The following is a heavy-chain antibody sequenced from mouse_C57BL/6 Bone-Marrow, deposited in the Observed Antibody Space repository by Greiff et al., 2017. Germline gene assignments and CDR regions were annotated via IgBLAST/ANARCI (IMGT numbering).Heavy chain of an antibody. D-gene: IGHD1-1*01. Sequence: QVQLQQPGAELVRPGTSVKLSCKASGYTFTSYWMHWVKQRPGQGLEWIGVIDPSDSYTNYNQKFKGKATLTVDTSSSTAYMQLSSLTSEDSAVYYCARGGYYGSRIAYWAKGLWSLSLQ. J-gene: IGHJ3*01. CDR3: ARGGYYGSRIAY. CDR1: GYTFTSYW. CDR2: IDPSDSYT. V-gene: IGHV1-59*01.